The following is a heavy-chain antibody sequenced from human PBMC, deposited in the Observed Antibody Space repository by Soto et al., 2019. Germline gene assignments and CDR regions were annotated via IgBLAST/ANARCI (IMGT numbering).Heavy chain of an antibody. CDR1: GFTFSSYA. CDR3: AKGRGYSGYFNGETDS. V-gene: IGHV3-30*04. J-gene: IGHJ4*02. CDR2: ISYDGRNE. D-gene: IGHD5-12*01. Sequence: GGSLRLSCAASGFTFSSYAMQWVRQAPGKGLEWVAIISYDGRNEDYADSVKGRFTISRDNSKSTLYLQMNSLRPEDTAVYYCAKGRGYSGYFNGETDSWGQGILVTAPQ.